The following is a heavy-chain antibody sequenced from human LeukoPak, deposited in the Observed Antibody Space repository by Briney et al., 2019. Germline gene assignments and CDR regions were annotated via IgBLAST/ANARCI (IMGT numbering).Heavy chain of an antibody. Sequence: PGGSLRLSCAASGFTFSNNWMSWVRQAPGMGLEWVANINKDGSEKYYVDSVKGRFTISRDNAKNSLFLEMNSLRAEDTAVYYCATDGSSFDYWGQGTLVTVSS. CDR2: INKDGSEK. V-gene: IGHV3-7*01. J-gene: IGHJ4*02. CDR1: GFTFSNNW. CDR3: ATDGSSFDY. D-gene: IGHD2-15*01.